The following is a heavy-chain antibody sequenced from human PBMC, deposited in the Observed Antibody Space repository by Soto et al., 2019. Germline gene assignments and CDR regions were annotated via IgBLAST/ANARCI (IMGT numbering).Heavy chain of an antibody. V-gene: IGHV4-39*01. CDR1: GGSISSSSYY. Sequence: SETLSLTCTVSGGSISSSSYYWGWIRQPPGKGLEWIGNIYYSGSTYYNPSLKSRVTISVDTSKNQFSLKLRSAAAAETAVYYCARGIPFCTDAVCYDWFDPWGQGTLVTVSS. J-gene: IGHJ5*02. CDR2: IYYSGST. D-gene: IGHD2-8*01. CDR3: ARGIPFCTDAVCYDWFDP.